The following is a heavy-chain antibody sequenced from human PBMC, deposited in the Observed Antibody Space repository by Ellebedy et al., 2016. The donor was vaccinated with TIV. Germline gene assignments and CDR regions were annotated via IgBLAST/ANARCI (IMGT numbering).Heavy chain of an antibody. CDR2: ISSSSSYI. Sequence: GESLKISXAASGFTFSTYSMNWVRQAPGKGLEWVSSISSSSSYIYYADSVKGRFTISRDNAKNSLYLQMNSLRAEDTAVYYCYSGGYWGQGTLVTVSS. D-gene: IGHD2-21*01. CDR1: GFTFSTYS. J-gene: IGHJ4*02. V-gene: IGHV3-21*01. CDR3: YSGGY.